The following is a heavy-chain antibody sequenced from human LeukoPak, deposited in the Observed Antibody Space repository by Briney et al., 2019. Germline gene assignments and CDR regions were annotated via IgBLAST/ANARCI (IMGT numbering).Heavy chain of an antibody. CDR1: GYSISSGYY. Sequence: PSETLSLTCTVPGYSISSGYYWGWIRQPPGKGLEWIGSIYHSGSTYYNPSLKSRVTISVDTSKNQFSLKLSSVTAADTAMYYCARGRCTNGVCPGAFDPWGQGTLVTVSS. D-gene: IGHD2-8*01. J-gene: IGHJ5*02. V-gene: IGHV4-38-2*02. CDR3: ARGRCTNGVCPGAFDP. CDR2: IYHSGST.